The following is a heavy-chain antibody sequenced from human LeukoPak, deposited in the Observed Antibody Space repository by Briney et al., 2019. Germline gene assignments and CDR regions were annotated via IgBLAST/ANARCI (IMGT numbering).Heavy chain of an antibody. CDR2: IYYSGST. Sequence: NSSETLSLTCTVSGGSISSYYWSWIRQPPGKRLEWIGHIYYSGSTNYNPSLKSRVTISVDTSKNQFSLKLSSVTAADTAVYYCVKRSSAWSFEYWGQGTLVIVSS. CDR3: VKRSSAWSFEY. D-gene: IGHD6-19*01. J-gene: IGHJ4*02. V-gene: IGHV4-59*01. CDR1: GGSISSYY.